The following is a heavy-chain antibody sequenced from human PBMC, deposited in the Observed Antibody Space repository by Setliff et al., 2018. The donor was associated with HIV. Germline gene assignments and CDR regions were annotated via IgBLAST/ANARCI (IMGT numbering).Heavy chain of an antibody. CDR2: IVVGSGNT. D-gene: IGHD3-22*01. CDR1: RFTFTSAA. CDR3: AVDLGDYYYDTTDYYYGGGLGY. V-gene: IGHV1-58*01. J-gene: IGHJ4*02. Sequence: SCKASRFTFTSAAVQWVRQARGQRPEWIGWIVVGSGNTKYAQRFQERVTITRDMSTRTAYMELSSLRSEDTAVYYCAVDLGDYYYDTTDYYYGGGLGYWGQGTLVTVSS.